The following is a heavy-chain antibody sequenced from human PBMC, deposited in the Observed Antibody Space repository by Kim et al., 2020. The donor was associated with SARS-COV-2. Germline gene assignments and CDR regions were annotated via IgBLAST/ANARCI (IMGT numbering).Heavy chain of an antibody. CDR1: GGSISSSNW. D-gene: IGHD6-13*01. CDR2: IYHSGST. CDR3: ARGRPDSSSWLRYYYYGMDV. Sequence: SETLSLTCAVSGGSISSSNWWSWVRQPPGKGLEWIGEIYHSGSTNYNPSLKSRVTISVDKSKNQFSLKLSSVTAADTAVYYCARGRPDSSSWLRYYYYGMDVWGQGTTVTVSS. J-gene: IGHJ6*02. V-gene: IGHV4-4*02.